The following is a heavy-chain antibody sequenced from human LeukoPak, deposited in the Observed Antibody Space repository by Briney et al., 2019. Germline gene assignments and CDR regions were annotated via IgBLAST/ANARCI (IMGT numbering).Heavy chain of an antibody. J-gene: IGHJ5*02. V-gene: IGHV4-31*03. D-gene: IGHD2-15*01. CDR1: GGSISSGGYY. CDR3: ARQPSAVVAGWFDP. CDR2: IYHSGST. Sequence: SETLSLTCTVSGGSISSGGYYWSWIRQHPGKGLEWIGYIYHSGSTYYNPSLKSRVTISVVMSKNQFSLNLSSVTAADTAVYYCARQPSAVVAGWFDPWGQGTLVTVSS.